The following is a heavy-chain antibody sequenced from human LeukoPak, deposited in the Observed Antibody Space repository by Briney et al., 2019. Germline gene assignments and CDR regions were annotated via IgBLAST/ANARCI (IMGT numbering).Heavy chain of an antibody. D-gene: IGHD6-19*01. CDR3: AKQRGAGHYFDY. CDR1: QFSFSTYW. V-gene: IGHV3-30*18. J-gene: IGHJ4*02. Sequence: GGSLRLSCEASQFSFSTYWMTWVRQAPGKGLEWVAVISYDGSNKYYADSVKGRFTISRDNSKNTLYLQMNSLRAEDTAVYYCAKQRGAGHYFDYWGQGTLVTVSS. CDR2: ISYDGSNK.